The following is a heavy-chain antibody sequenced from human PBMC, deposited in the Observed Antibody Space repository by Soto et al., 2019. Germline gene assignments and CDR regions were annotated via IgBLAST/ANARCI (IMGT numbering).Heavy chain of an antibody. CDR1: GGSISSSSYY. Sequence: TSETLSLTCTVSGGSISSSSYYWGWIRQPPGKGLEWIGSTYYSGSTYYNPSLKSRVTISVDTSKNQFSLKLSSVTAADTAVYYCARHSLPKRGMVTFGGVIGNIDYWGQGTLVTVSS. CDR3: ARHSLPKRGMVTFGGVIGNIDY. CDR2: TYYSGST. D-gene: IGHD3-16*02. V-gene: IGHV4-39*01. J-gene: IGHJ4*02.